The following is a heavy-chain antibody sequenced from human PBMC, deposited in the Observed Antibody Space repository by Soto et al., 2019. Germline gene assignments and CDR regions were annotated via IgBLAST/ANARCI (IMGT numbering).Heavy chain of an antibody. Sequence: ASVKVSCKASGYTFTSYDINWVRQATGQGLEWMGWMNADNGNTKYSQKFQGRVTITRDTSASTAYMELSSLRSEDTAVYYCASITMVRGVIPTTAFDIWGQGTMVTVSS. D-gene: IGHD3-10*01. CDR1: GYTFTSYD. CDR2: MNADNGNT. V-gene: IGHV1-3*01. CDR3: ASITMVRGVIPTTAFDI. J-gene: IGHJ3*02.